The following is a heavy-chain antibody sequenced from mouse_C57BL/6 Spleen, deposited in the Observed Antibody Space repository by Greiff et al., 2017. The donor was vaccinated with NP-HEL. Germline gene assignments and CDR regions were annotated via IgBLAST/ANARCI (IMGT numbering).Heavy chain of an antibody. Sequence: EVQLVESGGGLVKPGGSLKLSCAASGFTFSSYAMSWVRQTPEKRLEWVATISDGGSYTYYPDNVKGRFTISRDNAKNNLYLQMSHLKSEDTAMYYCARASTVAYFDYWGQGTTLTVSS. J-gene: IGHJ2*01. CDR3: ARASTVAYFDY. CDR1: GFTFSSYA. V-gene: IGHV5-4*01. CDR2: ISDGGSYT. D-gene: IGHD1-1*01.